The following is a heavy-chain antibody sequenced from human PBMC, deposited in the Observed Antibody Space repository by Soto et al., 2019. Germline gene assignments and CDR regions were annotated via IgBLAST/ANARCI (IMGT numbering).Heavy chain of an antibody. V-gene: IGHV4-31*03. D-gene: IGHD1-26*01. CDR3: ARTYRGRHYYFDY. J-gene: IGHJ4*02. Sequence: QVQLQESGPGLVKPSQTLSLTCTVSGGSISSGGYYWSWLRQHPGKGLGWIGYVYYSGSTYYNPSFKSRVTISVDTSKNQFSLKLSSVTAADTAVYYCARTYRGRHYYFDYWGQGTLVTVSS. CDR2: VYYSGST. CDR1: GGSISSGGYY.